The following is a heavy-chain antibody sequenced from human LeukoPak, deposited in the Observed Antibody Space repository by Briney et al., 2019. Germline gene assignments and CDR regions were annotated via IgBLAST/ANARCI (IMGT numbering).Heavy chain of an antibody. D-gene: IGHD6-6*01. V-gene: IGHV4-39*01. CDR3: ATQVGAARTYFDY. CDR2: IYYSGTT. J-gene: IGHJ4*02. CDR1: GGSIRSSSYY. Sequence: SETLSLTCAVSGGSIRSSSYYWGWIRQPPGKGLEWIGSIYYSGTTYYNPPLKSRVTISVDTSKNQFSLNLNSVTAADTAVYYCATQVGAARTYFDYWGQGTLVTVSS.